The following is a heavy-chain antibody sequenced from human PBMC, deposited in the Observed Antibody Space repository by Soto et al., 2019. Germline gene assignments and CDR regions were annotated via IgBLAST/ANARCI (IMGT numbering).Heavy chain of an antibody. CDR1: ALRLSSNA. CDR3: AKDLDRSGSSRDLFCA. CDR2: IRSSGGST. V-gene: IGHV3-23*01. D-gene: IGHD6-25*01. Sequence: GGSPRLSCAASALRLSSNAMSWVRQAQEKGLEWVSGIRSSGGSTYCTDSVKDRLPISRDISKNTLYLKMNRLAAQDKAVFYCAKDLDRSGSSRDLFCAWGQGNLVPVSS. J-gene: IGHJ5*02.